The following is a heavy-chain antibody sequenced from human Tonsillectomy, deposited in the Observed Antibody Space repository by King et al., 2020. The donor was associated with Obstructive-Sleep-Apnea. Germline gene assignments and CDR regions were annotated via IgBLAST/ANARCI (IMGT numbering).Heavy chain of an antibody. CDR3: ARDCGGDCHSPTRIQGRFEY. D-gene: IGHD2-21*02. V-gene: IGHV1-2*02. CDR2: IKPKSGGT. J-gene: IGHJ4*02. Sequence: QLVQSGAEVKKPGASVKVSCKASGYTFTGYYMNWVRQAPGQGLEWMGWIKPKSGGTNYAQKFQGRVTMTRDTSISTAYMELSRLRSDDTAAYYCARDCGGDCHSPTRIQGRFEYWGQGPLVTVSS. CDR1: GYTFTGYY.